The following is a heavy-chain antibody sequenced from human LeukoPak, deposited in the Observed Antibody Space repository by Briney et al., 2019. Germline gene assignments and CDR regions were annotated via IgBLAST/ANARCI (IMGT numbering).Heavy chain of an antibody. CDR1: GFRFSAYD. Sequence: GGSLRLSCAATGFRFSAYDMSWVRQAPGTGLEWVSAIRSTGDNTYYADSVKGRFTISRDNSKNTLYLQMNSLRAEDTALYFCASVHVAAVSAQRGAFDYWGRGTLVTVSS. J-gene: IGHJ4*02. D-gene: IGHD2-21*01. CDR2: IRSTGDNT. CDR3: ASVHVAAVSAQRGAFDY. V-gene: IGHV3-23*01.